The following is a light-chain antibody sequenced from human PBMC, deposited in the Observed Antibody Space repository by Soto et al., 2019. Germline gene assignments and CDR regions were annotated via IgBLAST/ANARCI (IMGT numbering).Light chain of an antibody. Sequence: IPLTQSPSTLPASVGDRVTLTCRASQSSSNWLAWYQQKPGTAPKLLIYHASILETAVPSRFSGNGSGTEFTLTISSLQPGDFATDYCQQYNSYSFGQGSRVEIK. CDR1: QSSSNW. V-gene: IGKV1-5*01. J-gene: IGKJ1*01. CDR2: HAS. CDR3: QQYNSYS.